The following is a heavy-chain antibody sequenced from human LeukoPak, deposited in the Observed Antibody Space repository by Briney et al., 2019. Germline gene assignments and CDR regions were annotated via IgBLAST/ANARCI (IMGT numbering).Heavy chain of an antibody. CDR1: GFTFSNYA. CDR2: ISDDGSRQ. V-gene: IGHV3-30-3*01. J-gene: IGHJ5*02. CDR3: ARLRSKYWFDP. D-gene: IGHD4-11*01. Sequence: PGGSLRLSCAATGFTFSNYAIHWGRQAPGKGLEWVAFISDDGSRQHYADSVKGRFTISRDNFKNTLYLQMNSLRADDTAVYYCARLRSKYWFDPWGQGTLVTVSS.